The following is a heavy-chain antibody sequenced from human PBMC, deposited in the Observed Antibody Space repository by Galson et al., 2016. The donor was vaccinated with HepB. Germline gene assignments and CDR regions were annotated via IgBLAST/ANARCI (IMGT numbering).Heavy chain of an antibody. D-gene: IGHD3-22*01. J-gene: IGHJ3*02. CDR3: AKNYDSSGYTVGAFDI. V-gene: IGHV3-23*01. CDR1: GFTFGSYA. Sequence: SLRLSCAGSGFTFGSYAISWVRQVPGKGLEWVSSFAGRGSITYFADSLKDRFTMSRDNSKNTLYLQMNSLRAEDTAVYYCAKNYDSSGYTVGAFDIWGQGTMVTVSS. CDR2: FAGRGSIT.